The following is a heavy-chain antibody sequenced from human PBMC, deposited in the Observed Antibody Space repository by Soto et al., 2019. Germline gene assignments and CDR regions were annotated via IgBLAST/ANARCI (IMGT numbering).Heavy chain of an antibody. Sequence: GASVKFYCKASGGTFSSYAISWVRQAPGQGLEWMGGIIPIFGTANYAQKFQGRVTITADKSTSTAYMELSSLRSEDTAVYYCARSGGYYYYGMDVWGQGTTVTVSS. CDR1: GGTFSSYA. V-gene: IGHV1-69*06. CDR2: IIPIFGTA. D-gene: IGHD3-10*01. CDR3: ARSGGYYYYGMDV. J-gene: IGHJ6*02.